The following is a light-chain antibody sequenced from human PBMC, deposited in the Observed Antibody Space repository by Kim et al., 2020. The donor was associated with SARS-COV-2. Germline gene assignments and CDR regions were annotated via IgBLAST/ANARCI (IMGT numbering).Light chain of an antibody. CDR3: QHYNSYSWT. J-gene: IGKJ1*01. CDR2: DAS. Sequence: DIQMTQSHSTLSASVGDRVTIACRASQNITRWLAWYQQKPGKAPKVLIYDASSLEAGVPARFSGSGSGTEFTLTISSLQPDDFATYYCQHYNSYSWTFGQGTKVDIK. CDR1: QNITRW. V-gene: IGKV1-5*01.